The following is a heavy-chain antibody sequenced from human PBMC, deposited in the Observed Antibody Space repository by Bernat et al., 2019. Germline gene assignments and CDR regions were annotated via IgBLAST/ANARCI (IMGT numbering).Heavy chain of an antibody. CDR1: GYTFTSYG. Sequence: GRAGAGGGKPGASVKVSCKASGYTFTSYGISWVRQAPGQGLEWMGWISAYNGNTNYAQKLQGRVTMTTDTSTSTAYMELRSLRSDDTAVYYCARAARFIAARWSLNYWGQGTLVTVSS. CDR2: ISAYNGNT. V-gene: IGHV1-18*01. J-gene: IGHJ4*02. CDR3: ARAARFIAARWSLNY. D-gene: IGHD6-6*01.